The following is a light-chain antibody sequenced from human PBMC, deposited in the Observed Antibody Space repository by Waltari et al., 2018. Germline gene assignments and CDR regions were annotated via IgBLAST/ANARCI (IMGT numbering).Light chain of an antibody. Sequence: DIQMTQSPSTLSASVGEPVTITCRASQNINDWLAWYQQKPGKAPKVLIYKASNLESGVPSRFSGSGSGTDFTLTISSLQPDDFATYYCQQYNTYTYTFGQGTKLEIK. CDR2: KAS. CDR1: QNINDW. J-gene: IGKJ2*01. CDR3: QQYNTYTYT. V-gene: IGKV1-5*03.